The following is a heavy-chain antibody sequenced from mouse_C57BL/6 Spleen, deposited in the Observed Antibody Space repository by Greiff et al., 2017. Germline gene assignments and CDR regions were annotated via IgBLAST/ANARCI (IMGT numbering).Heavy chain of an antibody. D-gene: IGHD1-1*01. V-gene: IGHV1-50*01. Sequence: QVQLKQPGAELVKPGASVKLSCKASGYTFTSYWMQWVKQRPGQGLEWIGEIDPSDSYTNYNQKFKGKATLTVDTSSSTAYMQLSSLTSEDSAVYYCARSDYYGSILPFAYWGQGTLVTVSA. CDR2: IDPSDSYT. J-gene: IGHJ3*01. CDR3: ARSDYYGSILPFAY. CDR1: GYTFTSYW.